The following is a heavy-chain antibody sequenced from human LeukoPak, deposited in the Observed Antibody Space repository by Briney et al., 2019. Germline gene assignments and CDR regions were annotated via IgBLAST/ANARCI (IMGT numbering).Heavy chain of an antibody. D-gene: IGHD5-24*01. Sequence: PGGSLRLSCAASGFTFSSYAMIWVRQAPGKGLEWVSAITDTGGSTYHADSVKGRFTISRDNAKSSLYLQMNSLRAEDTAVYYCARGQEMATYAAFDYWGQGTLVTVSS. CDR1: GFTFSSYA. CDR3: ARGQEMATYAAFDY. CDR2: ITDTGGST. J-gene: IGHJ4*02. V-gene: IGHV3-23*01.